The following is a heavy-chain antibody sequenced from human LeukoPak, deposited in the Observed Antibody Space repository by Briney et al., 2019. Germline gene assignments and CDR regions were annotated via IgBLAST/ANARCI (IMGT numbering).Heavy chain of an antibody. CDR3: ARHRVIDNGYIRY. CDR2: VQYSGNT. Sequence: SGTLSLTCAVSGGSITNNHYYWGWIRQPPGKGLEWLGSVQYSGNTHYNASLRCRVPISADTSKNQFTLTLTSVTAADTAAYYCARHRVIDNGYIRYWGQGTLVTVSS. D-gene: IGHD5-24*01. CDR1: GGSITNNHYY. J-gene: IGHJ4*02. V-gene: IGHV4-39*01.